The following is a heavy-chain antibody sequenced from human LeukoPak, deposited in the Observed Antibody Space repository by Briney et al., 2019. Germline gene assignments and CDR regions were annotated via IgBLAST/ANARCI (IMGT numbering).Heavy chain of an antibody. Sequence: PSETLSLTCTVSGASVSSGSSYWGWLRQPPGKGLEWIGYIFYSGTTNYSPSLKSRVTMSLDTSENQFSLRLSSVTAADTAVYYCARGRFYDSSLGIWGQGTMVTVSS. CDR1: GASVSSGSSY. D-gene: IGHD3-22*01. J-gene: IGHJ3*02. V-gene: IGHV4-61*01. CDR3: ARGRFYDSSLGI. CDR2: IFYSGTT.